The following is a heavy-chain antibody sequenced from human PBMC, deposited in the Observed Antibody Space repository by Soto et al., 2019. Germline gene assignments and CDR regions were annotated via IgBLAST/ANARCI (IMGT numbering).Heavy chain of an antibody. V-gene: IGHV3-72*01. Sequence: GGSLRVSCVAAGCAFIDQYMGWVRQAQGKGLEWVGRTANKVNSYTTEYAASVKGRFSISRDDSKNSLYLQMNGLKTEDTAIYFCTRGYSGVSIYAFDIWGQGTMVTVSS. D-gene: IGHD6-19*01. CDR1: GCAFIDQY. CDR2: TANKVNSYTT. CDR3: TRGYSGVSIYAFDI. J-gene: IGHJ3*02.